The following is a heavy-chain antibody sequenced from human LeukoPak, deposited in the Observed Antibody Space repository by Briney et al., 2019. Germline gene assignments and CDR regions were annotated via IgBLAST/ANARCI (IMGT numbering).Heavy chain of an antibody. J-gene: IGHJ4*02. D-gene: IGHD6-19*01. CDR2: ITSDGDNT. V-gene: IGHV3-23*01. Sequence: GGSLRLSCAASGFTFSAFAMTWVRQAPGKGLEWVSTITSDGDNTYSADSVKGRITFSRDNSKNTLSLQLRSLRAEDTTVYYCAKDLSYTSGSSDYWGQGTLVTVSS. CDR3: AKDLSYTSGSSDY. CDR1: GFTFSAFA.